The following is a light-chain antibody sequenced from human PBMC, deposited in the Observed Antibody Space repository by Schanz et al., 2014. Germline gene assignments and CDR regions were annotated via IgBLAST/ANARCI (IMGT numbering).Light chain of an antibody. J-gene: IGKJ1*01. CDR1: QSVSSSY. Sequence: EIVLTQSPGTLSLSPGEGATLSCRASQSVSSSYLAWYQQKPGQAPRLLIDGASTRVTGIPDRFRGRGSLTDFTLTISSLEPEDFAVYYCQQYGSSPWTFGQGTKVQIK. V-gene: IGKV3-20*01. CDR3: QQYGSSPWT. CDR2: GAS.